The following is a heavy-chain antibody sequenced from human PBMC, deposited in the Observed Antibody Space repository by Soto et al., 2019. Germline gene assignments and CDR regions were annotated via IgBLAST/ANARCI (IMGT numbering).Heavy chain of an antibody. V-gene: IGHV3-23*01. D-gene: IGHD3-16*01. Sequence: PGWSLRLSCAVSLSSYAMTWVRQAPGKGLEWVAGISVSGGSTNYAVSVKGRFTISRDNDKNTVYLQMNSLRAEDTAVYYCAKGEPFVGGTIYGMDVWGQGTTGNVSS. CDR1: LSSYA. CDR2: ISVSGGST. J-gene: IGHJ6*02. CDR3: AKGEPFVGGTIYGMDV.